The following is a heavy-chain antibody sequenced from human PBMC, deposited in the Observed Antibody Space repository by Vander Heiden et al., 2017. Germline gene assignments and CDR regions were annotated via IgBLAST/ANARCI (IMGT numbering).Heavy chain of an antibody. J-gene: IGHJ4*02. CDR2: ISYDGSNK. Sequence: QVQLVESGGGVVQPGRSLRLSCAASGFTFSSYGMNWVRQAPGKGLEWVAVISYDGSNKYYADSVKGRFTISRDNSKNTLYLQMNSLRAEDTAVYYCAKDLYSSSWYPIFDYWGQGTLVTVSS. CDR3: AKDLYSSSWYPIFDY. D-gene: IGHD6-13*01. V-gene: IGHV3-30*18. CDR1: GFTFSSYG.